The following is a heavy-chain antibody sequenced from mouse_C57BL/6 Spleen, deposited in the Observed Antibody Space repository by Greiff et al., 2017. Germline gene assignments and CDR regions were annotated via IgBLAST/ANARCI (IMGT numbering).Heavy chain of an antibody. Sequence: EVQLQQSGTVLARPGASVKMSCTTSGYTFTSYWMHWVKQRPGQGLVWIGAIFPGNSAICYTQKFKGKAKLTAVTSASTAYMELSSLTDEDAAVYYCTRFPGYFGYWGQGTTRTVSS. J-gene: IGHJ2*01. CDR3: TRFPGYFGY. CDR1: GYTFTSYW. CDR2: IFPGNSAI. V-gene: IGHV1-5*01.